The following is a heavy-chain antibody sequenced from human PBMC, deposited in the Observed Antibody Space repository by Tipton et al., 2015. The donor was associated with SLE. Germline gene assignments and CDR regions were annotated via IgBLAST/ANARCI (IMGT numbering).Heavy chain of an antibody. Sequence: SLRLSCAASGFTFSTYWMHWVRQAPGKGLVWVSRIYIDGSSANYADSVKGRFTISRDNAKDTLYLQMNSLRAEDTAVYYCAREGNWNGEFDYWGQGTLVTVSS. CDR3: AREGNWNGEFDY. CDR1: GFTFSTYW. V-gene: IGHV3-74*01. CDR2: IYIDGSSA. J-gene: IGHJ4*02. D-gene: IGHD1-1*01.